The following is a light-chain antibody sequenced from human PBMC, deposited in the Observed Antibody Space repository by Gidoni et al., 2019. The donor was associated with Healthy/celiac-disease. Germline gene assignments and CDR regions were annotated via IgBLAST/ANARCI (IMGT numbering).Light chain of an antibody. V-gene: IGKV1-39*01. CDR2: AAS. CDR3: QQSYSTPLT. J-gene: IGKJ4*01. Sequence: DIKMTKSPSSLSASVGDRVTITCRASQSISSYLNWYQQKPGKAPKLLIYAASSLQSGVPSRSSGSGSGTDFTLTISSLQPEDFATYYCQQSYSTPLTFGGGTKVEIK. CDR1: QSISSY.